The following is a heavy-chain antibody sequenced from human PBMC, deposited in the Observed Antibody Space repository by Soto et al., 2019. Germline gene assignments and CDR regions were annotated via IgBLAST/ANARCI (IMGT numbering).Heavy chain of an antibody. J-gene: IGHJ6*02. D-gene: IGHD3-3*02. Sequence: QVQLVKSGAEVKKPGASVKVSCRASGYTFTNYYIHWVRQAPGQGLEWMGIINPSGSTTYAQKFKGSVTLTRDTSTSTVYMELSRLRSEDAAVYYCAREAGVAIFGVVSYYGMDVWGQGTTVTVSS. V-gene: IGHV1-46*01. CDR1: GYTFTNYY. CDR3: AREAGVAIFGVVSYYGMDV. CDR2: INPSGST.